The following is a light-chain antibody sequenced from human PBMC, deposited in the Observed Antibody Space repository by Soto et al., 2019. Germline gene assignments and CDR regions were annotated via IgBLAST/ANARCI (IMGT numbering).Light chain of an antibody. CDR3: ASKTTSSTVL. CDR1: SSDFGAYKH. V-gene: IGLV2-14*03. Sequence: HSALTQPSSMSGSPGQSITISCTATSSDFGAYKHVPCYQQRPARAPKVLIYVARIPPSEVSNPFSGSKSGDTAFLTISGLQAEDEAVYYCASKTTSSTVLFGGGTKLTVL. CDR2: VAR. J-gene: IGLJ2*01.